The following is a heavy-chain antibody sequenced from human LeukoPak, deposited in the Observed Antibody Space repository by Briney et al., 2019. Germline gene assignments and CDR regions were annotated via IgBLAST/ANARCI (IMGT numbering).Heavy chain of an antibody. V-gene: IGHV3-23*01. J-gene: IGHJ4*01. D-gene: IGHD2-15*01. CDR3: AKSHSVAQRSYFGY. CDR1: RFIFSTYA. Sequence: PGGSLRLSCAASRFIFSTYAMSWVRQAPGRGLEWVSTVSDSGGSTYYADSVKGRFTISRDNSKNTLYLQMNRLRAEDTAVYYCAKSHSVAQRSYFGYLGQGTLVTVSS. CDR2: VSDSGGST.